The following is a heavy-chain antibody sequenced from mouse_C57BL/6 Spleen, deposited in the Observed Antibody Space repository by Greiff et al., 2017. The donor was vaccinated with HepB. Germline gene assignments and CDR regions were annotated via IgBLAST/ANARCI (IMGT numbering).Heavy chain of an antibody. CDR2: SRNKANDYTT. CDR3: ARGGPYWYFDV. V-gene: IGHV7-1*01. Sequence: EVQGVESGGGLVQSGRSLRLSCATSGFTFSDFYMEWVRQAPGKGLEWIAASRNKANDYTTEYSASVKGRFIVSRDTSQSILYLQMNALRAEDTAIYYCARGGPYWYFDVWGTGTTVTVSS. J-gene: IGHJ1*03. CDR1: GFTFSDFY.